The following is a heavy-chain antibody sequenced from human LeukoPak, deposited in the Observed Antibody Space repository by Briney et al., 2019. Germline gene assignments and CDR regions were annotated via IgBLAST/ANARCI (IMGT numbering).Heavy chain of an antibody. Sequence: SATLSLTCTVSGGSFSGYHCTWIRQPPGKGLEWIGEINHSGSANYNPSLKSRVTISLDTSKNQFSLKLSSVTAADTAVYYCARGQGTVTTHWGQGTLVTVSS. CDR2: INHSGSA. V-gene: IGHV4-34*01. D-gene: IGHD4-17*01. CDR1: GGSFSGYH. CDR3: ARGQGTVTTH. J-gene: IGHJ4*02.